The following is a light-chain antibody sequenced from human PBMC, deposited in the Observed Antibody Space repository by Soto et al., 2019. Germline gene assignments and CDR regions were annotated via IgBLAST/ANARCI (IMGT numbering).Light chain of an antibody. CDR3: SSYAGSNKVV. J-gene: IGLJ2*01. CDR2: EVS. CDR1: SIDVGGYNY. Sequence: QSALTQPPSASGSPGQSVTISCTGTSIDVGGYNYVSWYQQHPGKAPKLMIYEVSKRPSGVPDRFSGSKSGNTASLTVSGLQAEDEADYYCSSYAGSNKVVFGGGTKVTVL. V-gene: IGLV2-8*01.